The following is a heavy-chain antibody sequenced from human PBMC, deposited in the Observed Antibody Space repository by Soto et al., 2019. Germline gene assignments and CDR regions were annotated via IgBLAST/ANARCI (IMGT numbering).Heavy chain of an antibody. D-gene: IGHD3-10*01. J-gene: IGHJ6*02. CDR2: IIPIFGTA. Sequence: SVKVSCKASGGTFSSYAISWVRQAPGQGLEWMGGIIPIFGTANYAQKFQGRVTITADESTSTAYMELSSLRSEDAAVYYCARDRNYYGSGSYYNEERYYYYGMDVWGQGTTVTVSS. CDR3: ARDRNYYGSGSYYNEERYYYYGMDV. CDR1: GGTFSSYA. V-gene: IGHV1-69*13.